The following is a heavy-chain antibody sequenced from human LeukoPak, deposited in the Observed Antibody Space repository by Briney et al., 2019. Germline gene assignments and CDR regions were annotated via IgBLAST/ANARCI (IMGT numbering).Heavy chain of an antibody. J-gene: IGHJ4*02. Sequence: ASVKVSCKASGYTFTGYYIHWVRQAPGQGLEWMGWINPNNGDTNFAQKFQGRVTMTRDTSISTVYMELSRLRSDDTAVYYCARAGGYCGRISCPYYFDYWGQGSLVAVSS. D-gene: IGHD2-15*01. V-gene: IGHV1-2*02. CDR3: ARAGGYCGRISCPYYFDY. CDR1: GYTFTGYY. CDR2: INPNNGDT.